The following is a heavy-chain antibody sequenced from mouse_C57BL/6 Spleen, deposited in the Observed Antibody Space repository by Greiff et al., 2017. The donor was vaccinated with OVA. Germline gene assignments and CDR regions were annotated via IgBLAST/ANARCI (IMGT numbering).Heavy chain of an antibody. CDR2: ISGGGGNT. CDR1: GFTFSSYT. D-gene: IGHD1-1*01. V-gene: IGHV5-9*01. J-gene: IGHJ2*01. CDR3: ARRPTVVAPFDY. Sequence: DVKLVESGGGLVKPGGSLKLSCAASGFTFSSYTMSWVRQTPEKRLEWVATISGGGGNTYYPDSVKGRFTISRDNAKNTLYLQMSSLRSEDTALYYCARRPTVVAPFDYWGQGTTLTVSS.